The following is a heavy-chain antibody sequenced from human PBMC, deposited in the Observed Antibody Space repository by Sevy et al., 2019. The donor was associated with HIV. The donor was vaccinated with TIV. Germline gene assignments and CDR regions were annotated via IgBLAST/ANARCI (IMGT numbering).Heavy chain of an antibody. J-gene: IGHJ4*02. D-gene: IGHD6-13*01. CDR2: ISSSGVTT. CDR1: GFSFSSNA. CDR3: AKIPIAAGIDY. V-gene: IGHV3-23*01. Sequence: VGSLRLSCAASGFSFSSNAMNWVRQAPGKGLEWVSSISSSGVTTYYADSVKGRFTISRDNSKNTLYLQMNSLRAEDTAVYYCAKIPIAAGIDYWGQGTLVTVSS.